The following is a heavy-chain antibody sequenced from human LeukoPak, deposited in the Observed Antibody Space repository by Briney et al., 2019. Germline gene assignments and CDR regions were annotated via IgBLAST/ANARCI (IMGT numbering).Heavy chain of an antibody. CDR2: IYSGGST. Sequence: SGGSLRLSCAASGFTVSSNYMSWVRQAPGKGLEWVSVIYSGGSTYYADSVKGRFTISRDNSKNTLYLQMNSLRAEDTAVYYCAKSSGSYISYYFDYWGQGTLVTVSS. J-gene: IGHJ4*02. CDR3: AKSSGSYISYYFDY. CDR1: GFTVSSNY. D-gene: IGHD1-26*01. V-gene: IGHV3-53*01.